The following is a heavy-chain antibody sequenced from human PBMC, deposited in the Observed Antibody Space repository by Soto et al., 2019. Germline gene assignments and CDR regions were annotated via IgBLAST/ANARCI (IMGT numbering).Heavy chain of an antibody. V-gene: IGHV3-30-3*01. CDR2: ISYDGGHK. D-gene: IGHD4-4*01. J-gene: IGHJ6*02. Sequence: QVQLVESGGGVVHPERSLRLSCSASEFTFSSYAMHWVRQAPGKGLEWVAGISYDGGHKFYGDSVRGRFTISRDSSKTTVCLQMNSLRPEDTAAYYCARVKTDYSNPRGPFFFDGMDVWGQGTTVTVSS. CDR1: EFTFSSYA. CDR3: ARVKTDYSNPRGPFFFDGMDV.